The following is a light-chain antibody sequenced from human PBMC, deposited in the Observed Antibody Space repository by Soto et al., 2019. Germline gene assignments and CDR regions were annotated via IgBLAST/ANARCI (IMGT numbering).Light chain of an antibody. CDR2: LSS. V-gene: IGKV2-28*01. J-gene: IGKJ1*01. CDR3: MQALQTPRT. Sequence: DIVMTQSPLSLPVTPGEPASISCRSSQSLLHSNGYNYLDWYLQKPGQSPQLLIYLSSSRASGVPDRFSGSGSGTDFTLKISRVEAEDVGVYYCMQALQTPRTFGKGTKVEIK. CDR1: QSLLHSNGYNY.